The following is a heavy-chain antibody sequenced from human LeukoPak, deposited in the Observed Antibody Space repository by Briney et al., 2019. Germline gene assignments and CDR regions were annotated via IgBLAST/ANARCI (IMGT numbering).Heavy chain of an antibody. CDR1: GGSISSSSYY. CDR3: ASGGSYWGSS. Sequence: SETLSLTCTVSGGSISSSSYYWGWIRQPPGKGLEWIGTIYYSGNTYYNPSLKSRVTISVDTSKNQFSLNLSSVTAADTAVYYCASGGSYWGSSWGQGTLVTVSS. CDR2: IYYSGNT. D-gene: IGHD6-13*01. J-gene: IGHJ4*02. V-gene: IGHV4-39*07.